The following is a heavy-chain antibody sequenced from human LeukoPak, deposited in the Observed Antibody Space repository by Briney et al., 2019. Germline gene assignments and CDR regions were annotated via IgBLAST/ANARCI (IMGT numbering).Heavy chain of an antibody. Sequence: GASVKVSCKASGGTFSSYAISWVRQAPGQGLEWMGGIIPIFGTANYAQKFQGRVTITADESTSTAYMELSSLRSEDTAVYYCASLDYDILTGYSDYYYYYMDVWGKGTTVTVSS. J-gene: IGHJ6*03. D-gene: IGHD3-9*01. CDR2: IIPIFGTA. CDR3: ASLDYDILTGYSDYYYYYMDV. CDR1: GGTFSSYA. V-gene: IGHV1-69*13.